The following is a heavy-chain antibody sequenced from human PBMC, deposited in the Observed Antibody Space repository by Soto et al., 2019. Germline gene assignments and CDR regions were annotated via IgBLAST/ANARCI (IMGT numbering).Heavy chain of an antibody. V-gene: IGHV3-64D*06. CDR3: VKVEYYYESSGYYPFDY. Sequence: VQLVESGGDLVQPGGSLRLSCSASGFTFSIYAMHWVRQAPGKGLEYVSYIRSDGGNTHYADSVKGRFTISRDNSKNTVYLQMSSLRAEDTAVYYCVKVEYYYESSGYYPFDYWGQGTLVTVSS. CDR2: IRSDGGNT. CDR1: GFTFSIYA. D-gene: IGHD3-22*01. J-gene: IGHJ4*02.